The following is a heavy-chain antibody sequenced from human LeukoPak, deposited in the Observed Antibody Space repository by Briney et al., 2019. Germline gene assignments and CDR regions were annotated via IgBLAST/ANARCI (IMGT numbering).Heavy chain of an antibody. J-gene: IGHJ3*02. CDR2: ISYDGSNK. Sequence: GGSLRLSCAASGFSFSIYAMHWVRQAPGKGLEWVAVISYDGSNKYYADSVRGRFTISRDNSKNTLYLQMNSLRAEDTAVYYCAKVMVNYYGSGSYHAFDIWGQGTMVTVSS. D-gene: IGHD3-10*01. CDR1: GFSFSIYA. CDR3: AKVMVNYYGSGSYHAFDI. V-gene: IGHV3-30-3*01.